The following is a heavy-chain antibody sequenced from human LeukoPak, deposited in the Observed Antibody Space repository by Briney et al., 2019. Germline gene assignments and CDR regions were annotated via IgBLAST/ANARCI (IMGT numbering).Heavy chain of an antibody. V-gene: IGHV3-23*01. CDR3: AKEVSPNRIVGATPFDY. Sequence: PGGSLRLSCAASGFTFSSYAMSWVRQAPGKGLEWVSAISGSGGSTYYADSVKGRLTISRDNSKNTLYLQMNSLRAEDTAVYYCAKEVSPNRIVGATPFDYWGQGTLVTVSS. D-gene: IGHD1-26*01. CDR2: ISGSGGST. J-gene: IGHJ4*02. CDR1: GFTFSSYA.